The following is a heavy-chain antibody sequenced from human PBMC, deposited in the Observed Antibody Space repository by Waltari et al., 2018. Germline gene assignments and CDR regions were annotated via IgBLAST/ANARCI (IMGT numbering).Heavy chain of an antibody. J-gene: IGHJ4*02. Sequence: QVQLVQSGAEVKKPGASVNVSCKASGYTFVNFHIHWVRQAPGHGLEWMGKINPSGGSGGYPQKFKGRSTMTRDTSTGTVYMVLSSLTSEDTAVYFCARVPPGPYYFDHWGQGTLVTVSS. CDR3: ARVPPGPYYFDH. CDR2: INPSGGSG. V-gene: IGHV1-46*01. CDR1: GYTFVNFH.